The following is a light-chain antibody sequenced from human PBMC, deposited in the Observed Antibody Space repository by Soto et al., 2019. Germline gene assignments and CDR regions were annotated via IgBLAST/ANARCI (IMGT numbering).Light chain of an antibody. J-gene: IGKJ4*01. CDR1: HDVSSR. CDR3: QHYTNWPLT. V-gene: IGKV3-15*01. CDR2: DAS. Sequence: EIVMTQSLVTLSVSPGERATLSCRASHDVSSRLAWYQQKPGQAPRLLIYDASTRATGLPARFSGSGSGTEFTLTISSLQSEDFAVYYCQHYTNWPLTFGGGTKVEIK.